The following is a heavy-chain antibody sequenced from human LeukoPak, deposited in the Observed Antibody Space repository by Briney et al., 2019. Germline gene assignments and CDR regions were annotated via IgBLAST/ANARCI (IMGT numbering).Heavy chain of an antibody. CDR3: ARGSHARVIVVEVYYYFYMDV. Sequence: GASVKVSCKASGYTFTGYYMHWVRQAPGQGLEWMGWINPNSGGTNYAQKFQGRVTMTRDTSISTAYMELSSLRSEDTAVYYCARGSHARVIVVEVYYYFYMDVWGKGTTVTIS. J-gene: IGHJ6*03. V-gene: IGHV1-2*02. CDR1: GYTFTGYY. D-gene: IGHD3-22*01. CDR2: INPNSGGT.